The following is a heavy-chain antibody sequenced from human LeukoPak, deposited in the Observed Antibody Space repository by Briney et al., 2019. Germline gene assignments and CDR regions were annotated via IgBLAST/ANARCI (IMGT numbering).Heavy chain of an antibody. CDR3: AREGGHCTGSARCYGDYYWFDP. Sequence: ASVKVSCKASGYTFANYGISWVRRARGRGLEWVGWINTDNGDTNYGATNYAQNLQDRVTLTTDASTSTAYMELRNLRSDDTAFYFCAREGGHCTGSARCYGDYYWFDPWGQGTLVTVSS. CDR1: GYTFANYG. J-gene: IGHJ5*02. D-gene: IGHD2-8*02. CDR2: INTDNGDTNYGAT. V-gene: IGHV1-18*01.